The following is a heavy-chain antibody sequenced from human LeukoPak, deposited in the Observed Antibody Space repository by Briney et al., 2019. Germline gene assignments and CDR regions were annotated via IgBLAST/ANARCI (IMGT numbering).Heavy chain of an antibody. J-gene: IGHJ4*02. D-gene: IGHD5-18*01. CDR3: TTDRSDTAMGTPFDY. V-gene: IGHV3-30*02. CDR1: GFTFSSYG. Sequence: GGSLRLSCAASGFTFSSYGMHWVRQAPGKGLEWVAFIRYDGSNKYYADSVKGRFTISRDNSKNTLYLQMNSLRAEDTAVYYCTTDRSDTAMGTPFDYWGQGTLVTVSS. CDR2: IRYDGSNK.